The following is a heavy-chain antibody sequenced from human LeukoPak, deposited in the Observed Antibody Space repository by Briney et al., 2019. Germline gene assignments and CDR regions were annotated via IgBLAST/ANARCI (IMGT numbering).Heavy chain of an antibody. CDR2: IIPIFGTA. D-gene: IGHD2-2*01. J-gene: IGHJ5*02. CDR3: ATLSQSAHQFPFDP. CDR1: GGTFSSYA. Sequence: ASVKVSCKASGGTFSSYAISWVRQAPGQGLEWMRGIIPIFGTANYAQKFQGRVTITADKSTSTAYMELSSLRSEDTAVYYCATLSQSAHQFPFDPWGQGTLVTVSS. V-gene: IGHV1-69*06.